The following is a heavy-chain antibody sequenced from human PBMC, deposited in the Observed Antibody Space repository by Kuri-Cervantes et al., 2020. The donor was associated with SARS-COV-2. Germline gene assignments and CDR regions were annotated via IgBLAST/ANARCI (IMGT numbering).Heavy chain of an antibody. V-gene: IGHV3-21*01. CDR3: ARVRGVGY. J-gene: IGHJ4*02. CDR1: GFTFSSYA. Sequence: GGSLRLSCAASGFTFSSYAMSWARQAPGKGLEWVSSISSSSSYIYYADSVKGRFTISRDNAKNSLYLQMNSLRAEDTAVYYCARVRGVGYWGQGTLVTVSS. CDR2: ISSSSSYI. D-gene: IGHD3-10*01.